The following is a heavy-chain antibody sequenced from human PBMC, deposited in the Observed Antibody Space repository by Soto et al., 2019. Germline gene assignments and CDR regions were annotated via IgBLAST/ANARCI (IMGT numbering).Heavy chain of an antibody. D-gene: IGHD2-21*02. CDR1: GFTGGSYW. CDR2: IKPDGSAT. CDR3: ARAGYCGPGCYYYFDY. Sequence: PWGSLRLGGAVSGFTGGSYWMNWVRLSPGKGLEWVAYIKPDGSATYYVDSVKGRFTISRDNAKNSLYLQMNSLRVEDTSVYYCARAGYCGPGCYYYFDYWGQGTLVTVSS. J-gene: IGHJ4*02. V-gene: IGHV3-7*01.